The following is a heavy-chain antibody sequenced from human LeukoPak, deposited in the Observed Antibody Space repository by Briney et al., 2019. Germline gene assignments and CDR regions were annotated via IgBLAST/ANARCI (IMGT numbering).Heavy chain of an antibody. Sequence: ASVKVSCKASGYTFTSYDINWVRRATGQGLEWMGWMNPNSGNTGYAQKFQGRVTMTRNTSISTAYMELSSLRSEDTAVYYCAALVGSGFSDAFDIWGQGTMVTVSS. J-gene: IGHJ3*02. CDR3: AALVGSGFSDAFDI. CDR2: MNPNSGNT. D-gene: IGHD3-22*01. CDR1: GYTFTSYD. V-gene: IGHV1-8*01.